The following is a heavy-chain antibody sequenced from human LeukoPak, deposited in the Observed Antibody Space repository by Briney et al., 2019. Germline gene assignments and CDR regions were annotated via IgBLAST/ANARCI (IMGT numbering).Heavy chain of an antibody. V-gene: IGHV4-30-4*01. J-gene: IGHJ3*02. CDR3: ARDRSGSDAFDI. D-gene: IGHD3-10*01. CDR1: GGSISSGDYY. Sequence: SETLSLTCTVSGGSISSGDYYWSWIRQPPGKGPEWIGYIHYSGSTYYNPSPKSRVTISVDTSKNQFSLKLSSVTAADTAVYYCARDRSGSDAFDIWGQGTMVTVSS. CDR2: IHYSGST.